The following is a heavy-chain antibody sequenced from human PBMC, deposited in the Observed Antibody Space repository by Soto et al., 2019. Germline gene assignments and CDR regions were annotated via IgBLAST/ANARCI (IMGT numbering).Heavy chain of an antibody. Sequence: PRQGLEWMGWINPNSGGTNYAQKFQGWVTMTRDTSISTAYMELSRLRSDDTAVYYCARERGSRWLLLQLLGQGMDVWGTGTTVTV. CDR3: ARERGSRWLLLQLLGQGMDV. J-gene: IGHJ6*04. CDR2: INPNSGGT. D-gene: IGHD6-19*01. V-gene: IGHV1-2*04.